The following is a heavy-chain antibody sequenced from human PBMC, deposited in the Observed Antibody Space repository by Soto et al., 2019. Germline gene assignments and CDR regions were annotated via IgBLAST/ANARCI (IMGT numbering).Heavy chain of an antibody. CDR1: GNSFSSHA. J-gene: IGHJ4*02. V-gene: IGHV1-69*06. D-gene: IGHD2-2*01. Sequence: QVQLEQSGSEVKKSGSSVKVSCKASGNSFSSHAITWVRQAPGHGLEWMGGIIPVFGTPSYAQKFQGRVTITGDKSTNTSYMELRSLRSEDTAVYYCARGGALSTSWYWGDGLDSWGQGTQVTVSS. CDR2: IIPVFGTP. CDR3: ARGGALSTSWYWGDGLDS.